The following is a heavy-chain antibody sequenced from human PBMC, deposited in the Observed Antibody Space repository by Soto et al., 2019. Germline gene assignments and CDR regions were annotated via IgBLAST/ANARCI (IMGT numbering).Heavy chain of an antibody. V-gene: IGHV6-1*01. CDR3: ARGVAGSGFDL. J-gene: IGHJ4*02. D-gene: IGHD6-19*01. CDR2: TYYRSNWRH. CDR1: GDSVSSNTAA. Sequence: QVHLQQSGPGLVKPSQTLSLTCAISGDSVSSNTAAWNWIRSSPSRGLEWLGRTYYRSNWRHDYAVSVKRRSTVNPDTSKNRSSLQLNSVTPDDTSVYYCARGVAGSGFDLWGQGALVTVSS.